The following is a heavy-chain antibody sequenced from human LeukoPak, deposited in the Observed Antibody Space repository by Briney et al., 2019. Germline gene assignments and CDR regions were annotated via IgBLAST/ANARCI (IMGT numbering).Heavy chain of an antibody. CDR2: ISAYNGNT. J-gene: IGHJ4*02. V-gene: IGHV1-18*01. CDR1: GYTFTSYG. Sequence: ASVKVSCKAFGYTFTSYGISWVRQAPGQGLEWMGWISAYNGNTNYAQKLQGRVTMTTDTSTSTAYMELRSLRSDDTAVYYCARAALRTNGYRGYDLNYYFDYWGQGTLVTVSS. D-gene: IGHD5-12*01. CDR3: ARAALRTNGYRGYDLNYYFDY.